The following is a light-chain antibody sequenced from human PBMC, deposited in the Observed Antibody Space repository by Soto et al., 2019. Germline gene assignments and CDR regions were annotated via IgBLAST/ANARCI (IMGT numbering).Light chain of an antibody. J-gene: IGKJ3*01. CDR1: QTVSSGSD. V-gene: IGKV3-20*01. Sequence: IVLTQSPCPLSLSPGERATLSCRASQTVSSGSDLAWYQQKPGQAPRLLIYVASSRATGIPDRFSGSGSGTDFTLTISRLEPEDFAVYYCHQYGTSPVTFGPGTKVDIK. CDR2: VAS. CDR3: HQYGTSPVT.